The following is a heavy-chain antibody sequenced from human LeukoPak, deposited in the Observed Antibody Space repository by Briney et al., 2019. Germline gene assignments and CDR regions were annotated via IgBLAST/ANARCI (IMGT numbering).Heavy chain of an antibody. CDR3: ARGGGGIFGGAIRRDWFDP. V-gene: IGHV1-18*01. Sequence: ASVKVSCKASGYTFTSYGISWVRQAPGQGLEWMGWISAYNGNTNYAQKLQGRVTMTTDTSTSTAYMELRSLRSDDTAVYYCARGGGGIFGGAIRRDWFDPWGQGTLVTVSS. J-gene: IGHJ5*02. CDR2: ISAYNGNT. D-gene: IGHD3-3*01. CDR1: GYTFTSYG.